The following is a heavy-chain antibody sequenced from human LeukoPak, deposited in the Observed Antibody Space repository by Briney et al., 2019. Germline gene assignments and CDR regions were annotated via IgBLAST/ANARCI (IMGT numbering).Heavy chain of an antibody. V-gene: IGHV3-9*01. CDR3: AKDNGLVSYYFDY. J-gene: IGHJ4*02. Sequence: GGSLRLSCAGSGFTFDDYAMHWVRQAPGKGLEWVSGISWNSGSIGYADSVKGRFTISRDNAKNSLYLQMNSLRAEDTALYYCAKDNGLVSYYFDYWGQGTLVTVSS. CDR2: ISWNSGSI. CDR1: GFTFDDYA. D-gene: IGHD6-13*01.